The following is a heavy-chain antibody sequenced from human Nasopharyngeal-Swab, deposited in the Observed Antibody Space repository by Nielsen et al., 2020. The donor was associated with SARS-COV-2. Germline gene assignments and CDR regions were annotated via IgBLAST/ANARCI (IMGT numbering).Heavy chain of an antibody. Sequence: GGSLRLSCAASGFTFSSYGMHWVRQAPGKGLEWVAVISYDGSNKYYADSVKGRFTISRDNSKNTLYLQMNSLRAEDTAVYHCAKNKAGGGDCYSCYYGMDVWGQGTTVTVSS. CDR1: GFTFSSYG. D-gene: IGHD2-21*02. V-gene: IGHV3-30*18. J-gene: IGHJ6*02. CDR3: AKNKAGGGDCYSCYYGMDV. CDR2: ISYDGSNK.